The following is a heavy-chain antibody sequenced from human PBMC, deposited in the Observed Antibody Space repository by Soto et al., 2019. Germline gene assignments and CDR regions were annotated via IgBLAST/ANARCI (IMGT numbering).Heavy chain of an antibody. V-gene: IGHV3-21*01. CDR2: ISSSSSYI. J-gene: IGHJ4*02. CDR3: AGIDQRDGYHPTPFDY. Sequence: NWVRQAPGKGLEWVSSISSSSSYIYYADSVKGRFTISRDNAKNSLYLQMNSLRAEDTAVYYCAGIDQRDGYHPTPFDYWGQGTLVTVSS. D-gene: IGHD5-12*01.